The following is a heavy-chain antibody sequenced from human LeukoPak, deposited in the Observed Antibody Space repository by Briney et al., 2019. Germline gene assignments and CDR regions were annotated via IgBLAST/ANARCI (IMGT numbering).Heavy chain of an antibody. V-gene: IGHV5-51*01. Sequence: GESLQISSQASGYQFTNYWIGRVGPVSGKGREWMGIINPDDSETTYSPSFQGQVTISVDKSVSTAYLQWTSLKASDTAMYYCARLVVPAAISYWGQGTLVNVFS. CDR1: GYQFTNYW. D-gene: IGHD2-2*01. CDR2: INPDDSET. J-gene: IGHJ4*02. CDR3: ARLVVPAAISY.